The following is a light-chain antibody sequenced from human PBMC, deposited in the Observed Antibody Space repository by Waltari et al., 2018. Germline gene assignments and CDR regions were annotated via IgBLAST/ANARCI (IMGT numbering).Light chain of an antibody. CDR1: LNVASY. J-gene: IGKJ4*01. V-gene: IGKV3-11*01. CDR3: QQRRSWPLT. CDR2: NAS. Sequence: EIVLTQSPATLSLSPGERATLSCTAILNVASYLAWYQQKPGQAPRRLIYNASNRATGIPARFSGSGSGTDFSLTISSLEPEDFAVYYCQQRRSWPLTFGGGTKVEIK.